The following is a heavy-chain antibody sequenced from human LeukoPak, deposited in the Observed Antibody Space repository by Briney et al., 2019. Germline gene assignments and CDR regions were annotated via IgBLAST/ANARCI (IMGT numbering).Heavy chain of an antibody. CDR3: AKQSPVVGGTLDY. D-gene: IGHD3-10*01. CDR1: GFTFSSYS. V-gene: IGHV3-9*01. J-gene: IGHJ4*02. CDR2: ITWNDGHI. Sequence: PGGPLRLSCAASGFTFSSYSMNWVRQAPGKGLGWVSSITWNDGHIAYADSVKGRFTISRDNAKNSLYLQMNSLRPEDTAFYYCAKQSPVVGGTLDYWGQGTLVTVSS.